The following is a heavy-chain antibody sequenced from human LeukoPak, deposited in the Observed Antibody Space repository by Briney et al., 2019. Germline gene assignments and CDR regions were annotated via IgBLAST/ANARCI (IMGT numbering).Heavy chain of an antibody. Sequence: TLSLTCTVSGGSISSYYWSWIRQPPGKALEWLARIDWDDDKYYSTSLKTRLTISKDTSKNQVVLTMTNMDPVDTATYYCARISPRDYDSSGYFPDYWGQGTLVTVSS. V-gene: IGHV2-70*11. CDR3: ARISPRDYDSSGYFPDY. CDR1: GGSISSYYW. J-gene: IGHJ4*02. D-gene: IGHD3-22*01. CDR2: IDWDDDK.